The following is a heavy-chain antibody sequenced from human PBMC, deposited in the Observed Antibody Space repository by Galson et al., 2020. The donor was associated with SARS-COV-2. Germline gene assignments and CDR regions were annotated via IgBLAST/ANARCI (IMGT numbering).Heavy chain of an antibody. CDR1: GYSISSGYY. D-gene: IGHD6-6*01. V-gene: IGHV4-38-2*01. Sequence: SETLSLTCAVSGYSISSGYYWGWIRQPPGKGLEWIGSIYHSGSTYYNPSLKSRVTISVDTSKNQFSLKLSSVTAADTAVYYCARHVPEEYFYFDYWGQGTLVTVSS. CDR3: ARHVPEEYFYFDY. J-gene: IGHJ4*02. CDR2: IYHSGST.